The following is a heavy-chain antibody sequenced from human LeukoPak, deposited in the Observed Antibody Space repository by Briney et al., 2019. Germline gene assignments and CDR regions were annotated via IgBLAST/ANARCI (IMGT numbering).Heavy chain of an antibody. CDR1: GYTFTTYY. Sequence: ASVTVSCKTSGYTFTTYYIHWVRQAPGQGLEWMGIINPSGGTTTYAQKFQGRASITRDTSTSTVYMELNTLRAEGTAVYYCARGSNYYYDSSADYPRYWGQGTLVTVSS. V-gene: IGHV1-46*01. CDR2: INPSGGTT. J-gene: IGHJ4*02. D-gene: IGHD3-22*01. CDR3: ARGSNYYYDSSADYPRY.